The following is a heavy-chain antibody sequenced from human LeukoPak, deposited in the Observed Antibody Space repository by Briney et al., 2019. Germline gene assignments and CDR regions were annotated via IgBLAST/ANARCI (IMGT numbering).Heavy chain of an antibody. Sequence: SETLSLTCTVSGGSISDYYWDWIRQPAGEGLEWIGRIYTSGSTNYNPSLKSRVTMSVDTSKNQFSLKLSSVTAADTAVYYCARGVTDDFWSGSYYFDYWGQGTLVTVSS. V-gene: IGHV4-4*07. CDR2: IYTSGST. D-gene: IGHD3-3*01. CDR3: ARGVTDDFWSGSYYFDY. J-gene: IGHJ4*02. CDR1: GGSISDYY.